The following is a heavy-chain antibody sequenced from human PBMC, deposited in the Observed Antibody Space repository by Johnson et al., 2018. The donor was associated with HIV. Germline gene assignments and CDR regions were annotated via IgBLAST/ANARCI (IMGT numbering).Heavy chain of an antibody. Sequence: QVQLVESGGGVVQPGRSLRLSCAASVFTFSSYGMHWVRQAPGKGLEWVSVIYSGGSTYYADSVKGRFTISRDNSKNTLYLQMNSLRAEDTAVFYCARASLARGGKIRAFDIWGQGTMVTVSS. V-gene: IGHV3-NL1*01. D-gene: IGHD4-23*01. CDR3: ARASLARGGKIRAFDI. CDR1: VFTFSSYG. J-gene: IGHJ3*02. CDR2: IYSGGST.